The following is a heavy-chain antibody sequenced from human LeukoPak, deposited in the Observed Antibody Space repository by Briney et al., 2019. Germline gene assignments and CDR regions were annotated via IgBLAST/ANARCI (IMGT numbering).Heavy chain of an antibody. CDR2: IYYSGST. CDR1: GGSISSSNW. J-gene: IGHJ4*02. Sequence: SETLSLTCAVSGGSISSSNWGSWVRQPPGEGLEWIGYIYYSGSTYYNPSLNSRITISVDTSKNQFSLKLSSVPAADTAVYYCALLGVTANFDYWGQGTLVTVSS. D-gene: IGHD2-21*02. CDR3: ALLGVTANFDY. V-gene: IGHV4-30-4*01.